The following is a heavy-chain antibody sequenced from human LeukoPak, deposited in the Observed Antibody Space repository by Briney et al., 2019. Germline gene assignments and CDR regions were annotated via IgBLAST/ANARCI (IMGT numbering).Heavy chain of an antibody. CDR1: GFTFSSYA. Sequence: PGGSLRLSCAASGFTFSSYAMSWVRQAPGKGLEWISYISSSSSAIYYADSVKGRFTISRDNAKNSLYLQMSSLRDEDTAVYYCAQKGGTDHWGQGTLVTVTS. D-gene: IGHD2-15*01. J-gene: IGHJ4*02. V-gene: IGHV3-48*02. CDR3: AQKGGTDH. CDR2: ISSSSSAI.